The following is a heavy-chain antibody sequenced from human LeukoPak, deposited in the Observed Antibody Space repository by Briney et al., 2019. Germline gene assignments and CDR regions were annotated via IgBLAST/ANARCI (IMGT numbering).Heavy chain of an antibody. CDR1: GGSVSSGSYY. Sequence: SETLSLTCAVSGGSVSSGSYYWSWIRQPPGKGLEWIGYIYYSGSTNYNPSLKSRVTISVDTSKNQFSLKLSSVTAADTAVYYCARDDYGMDVWGQGTTVTVSS. CDR2: IYYSGST. J-gene: IGHJ6*02. CDR3: ARDDYGMDV. V-gene: IGHV4-61*01.